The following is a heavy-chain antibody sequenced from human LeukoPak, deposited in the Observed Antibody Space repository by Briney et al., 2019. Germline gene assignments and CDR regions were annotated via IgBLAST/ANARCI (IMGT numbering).Heavy chain of an antibody. CDR2: IYAGGST. V-gene: IGHV3-66*04. Sequence: GGSLRLSCAASGFIVSNNYMTWVRQAPGKGLEWVSVIYAGGSTYYADSVKGRFTISRDNSKNTLYLQMNSLRAEDTAVYYCARRFTMVRGVIIDDFAFDIWGQGTMVTVSS. CDR3: ARRFTMVRGVIIDDFAFDI. CDR1: GFIVSNNY. D-gene: IGHD3-10*01. J-gene: IGHJ3*02.